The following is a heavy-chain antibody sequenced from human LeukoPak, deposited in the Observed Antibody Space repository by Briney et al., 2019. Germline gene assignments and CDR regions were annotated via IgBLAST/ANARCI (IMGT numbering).Heavy chain of an antibody. CDR2: IYHSGAS. Sequence: PSETLSLTCAVSGGSIGSGAYSWSWIRQPPGKGLEWIAYIYHSGASYSNPSLKSRVTISLDRSKNQVSLKVSSVTAADTAIYYCARSPTPTVTTSAGPFDFWGQGTMVTVS. V-gene: IGHV4-30-2*01. J-gene: IGHJ3*01. CDR3: ARSPTPTVTTSAGPFDF. CDR1: GGSIGSGAYS. D-gene: IGHD4-17*01.